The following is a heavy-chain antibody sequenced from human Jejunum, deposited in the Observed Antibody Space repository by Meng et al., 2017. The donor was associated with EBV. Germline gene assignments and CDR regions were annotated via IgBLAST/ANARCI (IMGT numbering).Heavy chain of an antibody. CDR1: GYTFTPYS. CDR3: ARDKGRTEFDY. CDR2: ITPNTGIP. Sequence: QVQLVQSASELKKPGASVEISCKASGYTFTPYSIYWVRQAPVQGLEWMGWITPNTGIPTYAKGFTGRFVFSLDTSVSTAYLHISSLKAEDTAVYYCARDKGRTEFDYWGQGTLVTVSS. V-gene: IGHV7-4-1*02. D-gene: IGHD3-10*01. J-gene: IGHJ4*02.